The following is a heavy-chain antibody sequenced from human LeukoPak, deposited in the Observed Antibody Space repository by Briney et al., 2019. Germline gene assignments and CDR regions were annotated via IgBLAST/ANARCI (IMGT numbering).Heavy chain of an antibody. CDR2: IYTSGST. CDR1: GGSISSYY. V-gene: IGHV4-4*07. CDR3: AGGPYYDFWSGYSHFDY. D-gene: IGHD3-3*01. J-gene: IGHJ4*02. Sequence: SETLSLTRTVSGGSISSYYWSWIRQPAGKGLEWIGRIYTSGSTNYNPSFKSRVTMSVDTSKNQFSLKLSSVTAADTAVYYCAGGPYYDFWSGYSHFDYWGQGTLVTVSS.